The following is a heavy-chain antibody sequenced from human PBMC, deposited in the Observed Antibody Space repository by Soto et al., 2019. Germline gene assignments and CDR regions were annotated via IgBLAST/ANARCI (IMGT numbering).Heavy chain of an antibody. CDR3: ASSGDFPFGGDY. D-gene: IGHD3-16*01. CDR2: IYYSGST. J-gene: IGHJ4*02. V-gene: IGHV4-39*01. CDR1: GGSISSSSYY. Sequence: SETLSLTCTVSGGSISSSSYYWGWIRQPPGKGLEWIGSIYYSGSTYYNPSLKSRVTISVDTSKNQFSLKLSSVTAADTAVYYCASSGDFPFGGDYWGQGTLVTVSS.